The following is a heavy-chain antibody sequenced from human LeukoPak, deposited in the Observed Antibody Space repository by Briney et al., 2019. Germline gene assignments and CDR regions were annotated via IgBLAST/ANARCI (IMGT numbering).Heavy chain of an antibody. D-gene: IGHD3-10*01. CDR1: GGSISGINYY. CDR2: IYDSGST. Sequence: SETLSLTCTVSGGSISGINYYWGWIRQPPGKGLEWIGSIYDSGSTYYNPSLKTRVTISIDTSKNQFSLKLTSVTAADTAVYYCARLPDMIRGVSAFDIWGQGSMVTVSS. J-gene: IGHJ3*02. V-gene: IGHV4-39*01. CDR3: ARLPDMIRGVSAFDI.